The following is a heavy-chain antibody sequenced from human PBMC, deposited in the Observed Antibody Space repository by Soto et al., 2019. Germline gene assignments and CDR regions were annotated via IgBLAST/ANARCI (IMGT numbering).Heavy chain of an antibody. D-gene: IGHD2-15*01. CDR1: GFTFSSYA. J-gene: IGHJ3*02. Sequence: EVQLLDSGGGLVQPGGSLRLSCAASGFTFSSYAMSWVRQAPGKGLEWVSGISGPGGNTYYADSVKGRFTISRDNSKNTLYLQMNSLRAEDTAVYYCAKDRNWGGSFVNAFDIWGQGTMVTVSS. V-gene: IGHV3-23*01. CDR3: AKDRNWGGSFVNAFDI. CDR2: ISGPGGNT.